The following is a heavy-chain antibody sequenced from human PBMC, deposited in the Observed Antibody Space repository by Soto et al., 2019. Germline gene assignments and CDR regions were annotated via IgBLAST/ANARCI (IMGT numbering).Heavy chain of an antibody. Sequence: QVQLVESGGGVVQPGRSLRLSCAASGFTFSSYGMHWVRQAPGKGLEWVAVIWYDGSNKYYADSVKGRFTISRDNSKNTLDLQMNSLRAEDTAVYYCARDRITMVRGVILWFDPWGQGTLVTVSS. V-gene: IGHV3-33*01. D-gene: IGHD3-10*01. CDR1: GFTFSSYG. CDR2: IWYDGSNK. J-gene: IGHJ5*02. CDR3: ARDRITMVRGVILWFDP.